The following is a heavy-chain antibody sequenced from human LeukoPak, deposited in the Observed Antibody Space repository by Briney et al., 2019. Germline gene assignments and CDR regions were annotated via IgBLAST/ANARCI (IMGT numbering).Heavy chain of an antibody. CDR3: ARDQDYPLPRFDS. Sequence: ASVKVSCKASGYTFISYYMHWVRQAPGQGLEWMGIIDPSGGSTTYAQKFQGRVTVTRDTSTSTVYMELNSLSSDDTAVYYCARDQDYPLPRFDSWGQGTLVTVSS. CDR2: IDPSGGST. CDR1: GYTFISYY. V-gene: IGHV1-46*01. J-gene: IGHJ4*02. D-gene: IGHD4-11*01.